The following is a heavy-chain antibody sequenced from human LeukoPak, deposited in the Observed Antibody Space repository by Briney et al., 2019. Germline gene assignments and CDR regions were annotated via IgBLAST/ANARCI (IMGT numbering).Heavy chain of an antibody. D-gene: IGHD3-10*01. J-gene: IGHJ4*02. CDR1: GGSISSRDYY. CDR3: ARETNSGSYYNFDS. Sequence: SQTLSLTCTVSGGSISSRDYYWTWIRQHPGKGLEWIGYLYYSGITHYNPSLKSRVTMSVDTSKNQFSLKLSSVTAADTAVYYCARETNSGSYYNFDSWGQGTLVTVSS. CDR2: LYYSGIT. V-gene: IGHV4-31*03.